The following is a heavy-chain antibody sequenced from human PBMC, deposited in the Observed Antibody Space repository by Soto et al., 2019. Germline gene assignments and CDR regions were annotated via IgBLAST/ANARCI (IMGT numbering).Heavy chain of an antibody. CDR2: TYYRSKWYN. CDR3: ARLKCSSTSCYYYYGMDV. D-gene: IGHD2-2*01. V-gene: IGHV6-1*01. J-gene: IGHJ6*02. Sequence: QVQLQQSGPGLVKPSQTLSLTCAISGDSVSSNSAAWNWIRQSPSRGLEWLGRTYYRSKWYNDYAVSVKSRITINPDTSKNQFSLQLNSVTPEDTAVYYCARLKCSSTSCYYYYGMDVWGQGTTVTVSS. CDR1: GDSVSSNSAA.